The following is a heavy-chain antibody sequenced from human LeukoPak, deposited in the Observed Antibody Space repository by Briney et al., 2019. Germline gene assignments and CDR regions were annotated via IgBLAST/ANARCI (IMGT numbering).Heavy chain of an antibody. CDR3: ARAGNYYGRHTNWFDP. D-gene: IGHD3-10*01. CDR2: IKQDGSEK. CDR1: GFTFSRYW. J-gene: IGHJ5*02. Sequence: GGSLRLSCVASGFTFSRYWMSWVRQAPGKGLEWVANIKQDGSEKYYVDSVKGRFTISRDNAKNSLYLQMNSLRAEDTAVYYCARAGNYYGRHTNWFDPWGQGTLVTVSS. V-gene: IGHV3-7*01.